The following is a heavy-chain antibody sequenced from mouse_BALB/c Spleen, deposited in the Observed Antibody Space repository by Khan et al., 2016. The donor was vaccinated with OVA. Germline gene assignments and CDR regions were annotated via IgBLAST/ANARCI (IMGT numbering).Heavy chain of an antibody. CDR3: ARSYCSWAMDY. CDR2: ITYSGNI. J-gene: IGHJ4*01. Sequence: EVQLQESGPSLVKPSQTLSLTCSVTGDSITSGFWNWIRKFPGNKFEYLGYITYSGNIYYNQPLKSRISITRDTSKSQYYLQLNSVTTEDTATDDWARSYCSWAMDYWGQVTSVTVAS. V-gene: IGHV3-8*02. D-gene: IGHD2-12*01. CDR1: GDSITSGF.